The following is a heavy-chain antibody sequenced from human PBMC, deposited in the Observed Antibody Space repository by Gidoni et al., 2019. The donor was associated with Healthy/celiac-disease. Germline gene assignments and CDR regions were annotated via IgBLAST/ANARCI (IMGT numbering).Heavy chain of an antibody. D-gene: IGHD3-3*01. CDR1: GGSFSGYY. CDR2: INHSGST. J-gene: IGHJ5*02. Sequence: QVQLQQWGAGLLKPSETLSLTCAVYGGSFSGYYWSWIRQPPGKGLEWIGEINHSGSTNYNPSLKSRVTISVDTSKNQFSLKLSSVTAADTAVYYCARGLGTTRFLEWLLAQRNWFDPWGQGTLVTVSS. CDR3: ARGLGTTRFLEWLLAQRNWFDP. V-gene: IGHV4-34*01.